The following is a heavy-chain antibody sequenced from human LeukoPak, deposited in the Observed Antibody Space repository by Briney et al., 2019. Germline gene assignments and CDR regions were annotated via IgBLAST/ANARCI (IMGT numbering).Heavy chain of an antibody. CDR2: ISGSGDST. J-gene: IGHJ4*02. Sequence: GGSLRLSCAASGFTFSSNSMTWVRQTPGKGLEWVSGISGSGDSTYYADSVKGRFTISRDNAKNTLYLQMNSLRAEDTAVYYCARGSTQYSSGWYGLDYWGQGTLVTVSS. D-gene: IGHD6-19*01. V-gene: IGHV3-23*01. CDR1: GFTFSSNS. CDR3: ARGSTQYSSGWYGLDY.